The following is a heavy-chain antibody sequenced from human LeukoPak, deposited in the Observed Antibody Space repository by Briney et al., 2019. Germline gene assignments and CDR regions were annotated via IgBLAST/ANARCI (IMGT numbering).Heavy chain of an antibody. D-gene: IGHD2-21*01. Sequence: GASVKVSCKASGYTFTSYGISWVRQAPGQGLEWMGWISAYNGNTNYAQKLQGRVTMTTDTSTSTAYMELRSLRSDDTAVYYCARVWVSGACVGDCYSMDHWGQGTLVTVSS. CDR3: ARVWVSGACVGDCYSMDH. V-gene: IGHV1-18*01. CDR1: GYTFTSYG. J-gene: IGHJ4*02. CDR2: ISAYNGNT.